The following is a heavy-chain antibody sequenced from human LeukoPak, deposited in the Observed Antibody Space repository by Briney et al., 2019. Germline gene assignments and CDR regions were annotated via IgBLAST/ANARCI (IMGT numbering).Heavy chain of an antibody. CDR2: ISSSSSYI. CDR3: ARTAMVRGVRVDY. V-gene: IGHV3-21*01. Sequence: GGSLRLSCAASGFTFSSYSMNWVRQAPGKGLEWVSSISSSSSYIYYAGSVKGRFTISRDNAKNSLYLQMNSLRAEDTAVYYCARTAMVRGVRVDYWGQGTLVTVSS. D-gene: IGHD3-10*01. J-gene: IGHJ4*02. CDR1: GFTFSSYS.